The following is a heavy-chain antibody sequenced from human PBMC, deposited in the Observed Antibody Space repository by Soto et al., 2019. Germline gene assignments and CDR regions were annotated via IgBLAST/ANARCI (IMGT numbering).Heavy chain of an antibody. D-gene: IGHD3-16*01. CDR2: IYYSGST. Sequence: SETLSLTCTVSGGSISSYYWSWIRQPPGKGLEWIGYIYYSGSTNYNPSLKGRVTISVDTSKNQFSLKLSSVTAADTAVYYCARHFGGWRVVIDIWGQGKMVTVSS. J-gene: IGHJ3*02. CDR1: GGSISSYY. CDR3: ARHFGGWRVVIDI. V-gene: IGHV4-59*08.